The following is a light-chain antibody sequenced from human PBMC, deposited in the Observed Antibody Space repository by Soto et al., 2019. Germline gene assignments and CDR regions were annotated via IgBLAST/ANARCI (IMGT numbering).Light chain of an antibody. V-gene: IGKV3-11*01. Sequence: EFVLTQSPATLSLSPGERATLSCRASPSVFSHLAWYQQKPGQPPRLVIYDASNRAPGIPARFSGSGSGTYFTLTISSLEPEDVALYYCQQQSNWPPAFGQGTKVKIK. J-gene: IGKJ2*01. CDR1: PSVFSH. CDR3: QQQSNWPPA. CDR2: DAS.